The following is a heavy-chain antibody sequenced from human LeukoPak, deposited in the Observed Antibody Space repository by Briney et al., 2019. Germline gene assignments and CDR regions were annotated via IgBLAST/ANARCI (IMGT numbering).Heavy chain of an antibody. CDR1: AFTFSNYG. Sequence: GGSLRLSCAASAFTFSNYGMTWVRQAPGKGLEWVSAISSGGGSAYYADSVKGRFTISRDNSENTLYLQMNSLRAEDTAIYYCAKGAWYSSGWHRAFDIWGQGTMVTVSS. CDR2: ISSGGGSA. J-gene: IGHJ3*02. D-gene: IGHD6-25*01. V-gene: IGHV3-23*01. CDR3: AKGAWYSSGWHRAFDI.